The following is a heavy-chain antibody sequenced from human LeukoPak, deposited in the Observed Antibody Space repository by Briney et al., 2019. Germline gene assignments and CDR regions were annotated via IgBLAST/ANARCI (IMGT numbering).Heavy chain of an antibody. Sequence: PGESLRLSCAASGFTFSSYAMHWVRQAPGKGLEWVAVISYDGSNKYYADSVKGRFTISRDNSKNTLYLQMNSLRAEDTAVYYCARDRDSSGYYLGYWGQGTLVTVSS. V-gene: IGHV3-30*04. CDR1: GFTFSSYA. D-gene: IGHD3-22*01. J-gene: IGHJ4*02. CDR3: ARDRDSSGYYLGY. CDR2: ISYDGSNK.